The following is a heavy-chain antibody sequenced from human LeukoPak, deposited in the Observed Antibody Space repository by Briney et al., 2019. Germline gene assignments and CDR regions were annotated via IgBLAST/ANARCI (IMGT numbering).Heavy chain of an antibody. D-gene: IGHD3-10*01. CDR3: AEGEARGVTASAFDI. Sequence: GGSLRLSCAASGFTFSSYAMSWVRQAPGKGLEWVSAISGSGGSTYSADSAKGRFTISRDNAKNSLYLQMNSLRAEDTAVYYCAEGEARGVTASAFDIWGQGTMVTVSS. V-gene: IGHV3-23*01. J-gene: IGHJ3*02. CDR1: GFTFSSYA. CDR2: ISGSGGST.